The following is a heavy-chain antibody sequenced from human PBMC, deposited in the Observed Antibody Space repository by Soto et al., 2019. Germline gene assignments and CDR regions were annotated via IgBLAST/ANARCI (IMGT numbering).Heavy chain of an antibody. CDR2: ISGSGGST. V-gene: IGHV3-23*01. J-gene: IGHJ4*02. CDR3: AKDRGVVVVAATRPFDY. D-gene: IGHD2-15*01. CDR1: GFTFSSYA. Sequence: EVQLLESGGGLVQPGGSLRLSCAASGFTFSSYARSGVRQAQGRGLGWVSAISGSGGSTYYADSVKGRFTISRDNSKNTLYLQMNSLRAEDTAVYYCAKDRGVVVVAATRPFDYWGQGTLVTVSS.